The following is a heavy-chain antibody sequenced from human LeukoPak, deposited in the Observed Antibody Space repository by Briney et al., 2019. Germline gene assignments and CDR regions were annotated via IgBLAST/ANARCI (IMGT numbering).Heavy chain of an antibody. J-gene: IGHJ4*02. CDR2: ISYDGSNK. D-gene: IGHD4-17*01. CDR3: ARRAYYGDYISDYFDY. V-gene: IGHV3-30-3*01. Sequence: GGSLRLSCAASGFTFSSYAMHWVRQAPGKGLEWVAVISYDGSNKYYADSVKGRFTISRDNSKNTLYLQMNSLRAEDTAVYYCARRAYYGDYISDYFDYWGQGTLVTVSS. CDR1: GFTFSSYA.